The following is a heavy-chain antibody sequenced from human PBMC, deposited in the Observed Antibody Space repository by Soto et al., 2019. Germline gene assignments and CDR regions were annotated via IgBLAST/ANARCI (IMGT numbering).Heavy chain of an antibody. J-gene: IGHJ4*02. CDR1: GYTFTNYW. CDR3: ARIKEGEAVLGPY. D-gene: IGHD6-19*01. V-gene: IGHV5-51*01. CDR2: IYVGDSDT. Sequence: GESLKISCKGSGYTFTNYWIGWVRQMPGKGLEWMGIIYVGDSDTRYSPSFQGEVTISADKSVTTASLQWSSLKASDSAMYYWARIKEGEAVLGPYWGQGTPVTVSS.